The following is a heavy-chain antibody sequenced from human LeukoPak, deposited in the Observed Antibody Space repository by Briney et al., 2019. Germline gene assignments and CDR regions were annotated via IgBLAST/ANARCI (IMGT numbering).Heavy chain of an antibody. CDR2: IKQDGSEK. D-gene: IGHD3-16*02. Sequence: PGGSLRLSCAASGFTVSSNYMSWVRQAPGKGLEWVANIKQDGSEKYYVDSVKGRFTISRDNAKNSLYLQMNSLRAEDTAVYYCARDNLVITFGGVIASDFDYWGQGTLVTVSS. J-gene: IGHJ4*02. V-gene: IGHV3-7*01. CDR1: GFTVSSNY. CDR3: ARDNLVITFGGVIASDFDY.